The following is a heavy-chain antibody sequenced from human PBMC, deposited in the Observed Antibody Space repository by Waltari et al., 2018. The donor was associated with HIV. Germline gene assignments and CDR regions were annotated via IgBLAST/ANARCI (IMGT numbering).Heavy chain of an antibody. CDR1: GFTFRNYG. D-gene: IGHD6-13*01. V-gene: IGHV3-23*01. CDR2: ISGSGGST. Sequence: EVQVLESGGALVQPGGSLRLSCAASGFTFRNYGMGWVGQAPGKGLGWVSTISGSGGSTYYADSVKGRFTVSRDNSKNTLYLQMNSLRAEDTAVYFCVKEHQYSHSWYSYYGMDVWGQGTTVTVSS. CDR3: VKEHQYSHSWYSYYGMDV. J-gene: IGHJ6*02.